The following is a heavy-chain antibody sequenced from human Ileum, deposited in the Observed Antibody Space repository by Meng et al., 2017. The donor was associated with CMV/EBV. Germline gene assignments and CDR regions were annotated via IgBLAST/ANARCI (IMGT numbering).Heavy chain of an antibody. J-gene: IGHJ3*01. CDR2: IHGGGFGT. D-gene: IGHD2/OR15-2a*01. V-gene: IGHV3-23*01. Sequence: GESLKISCAASGFTFSNCAMSWVRQAPGKGLEWVSSIHGGGFGTYFADSVKGRFTISRDDSKDTLYLQMNSLRAEDTAVYYCAKDDTSGNGIFDPFHVWDQGTMVTVSS. CDR3: AKDDTSGNGIFDPFHV. CDR1: GFTFSNCA.